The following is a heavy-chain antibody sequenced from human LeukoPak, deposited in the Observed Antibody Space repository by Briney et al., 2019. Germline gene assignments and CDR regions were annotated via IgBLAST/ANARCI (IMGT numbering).Heavy chain of an antibody. CDR3: AREWDSGSYYLGYFDY. CDR1: GFTFSDHY. V-gene: IGHV3-72*01. J-gene: IGHJ4*02. CDR2: IRNKANSYTT. D-gene: IGHD1-26*01. Sequence: PGGSLRLSCAASGFTFSDHYMDWVRQAPGEGLEWVGRIRNKANSYTTEYAASVKGRFTISRDDSKNSLYLQMNSLKCEDTAVYYCAREWDSGSYYLGYFDYWGQGTLVTVSS.